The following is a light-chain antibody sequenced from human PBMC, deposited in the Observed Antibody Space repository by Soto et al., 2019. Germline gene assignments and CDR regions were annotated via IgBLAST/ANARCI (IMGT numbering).Light chain of an antibody. V-gene: IGKV1-27*01. Sequence: DIQMTQSPSSLSASVGDRVTITCRASQGITNYLAWYQQKPGKVPKLLIYSASTLQSGVPSRFSGSGSGTDFTLTISSLQPEDVATYYCQNYDSAPETFVQGTKVEIK. CDR2: SAS. CDR3: QNYDSAPET. J-gene: IGKJ1*01. CDR1: QGITNY.